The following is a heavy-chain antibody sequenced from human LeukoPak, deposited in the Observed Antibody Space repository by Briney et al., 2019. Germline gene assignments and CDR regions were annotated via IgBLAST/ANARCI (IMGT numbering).Heavy chain of an antibody. D-gene: IGHD6-13*01. Sequence: GGSLRLSCAASGFTFNNYAMAWVRQAPGKGLEWVSSISSSSSYIYYADSVKGRFTISRDNAKNSLYLQMNSLRAEDTAVYYCARGFSSSRPHYFDYWGQGTLVTVSS. J-gene: IGHJ4*02. V-gene: IGHV3-21*01. CDR3: ARGFSSSRPHYFDY. CDR2: ISSSSSYI. CDR1: GFTFNNYA.